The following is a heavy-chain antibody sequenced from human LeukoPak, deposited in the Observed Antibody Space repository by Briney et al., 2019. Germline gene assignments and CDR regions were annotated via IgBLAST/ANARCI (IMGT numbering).Heavy chain of an antibody. D-gene: IGHD6-13*01. Sequence: SETLSLTCAVYGGSFSGYYWSWIRQPPGKGLEWIGEINHSGSTNYNPSLKSRVTISVDTSKNQFSLKLSSVTAADTAVYYCARGDSTTYDYWGQGTLVTVSS. V-gene: IGHV4-34*01. CDR3: ARGDSTTYDY. CDR1: GGSFSGYY. J-gene: IGHJ4*02. CDR2: INHSGST.